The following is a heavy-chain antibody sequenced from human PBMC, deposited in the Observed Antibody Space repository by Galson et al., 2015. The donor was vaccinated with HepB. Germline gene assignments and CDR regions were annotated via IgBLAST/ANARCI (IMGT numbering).Heavy chain of an antibody. J-gene: IGHJ5*02. Sequence: SLRLSCAASGFTFSSYAMSWVRQAPGKGLEWVSAISGSGGSTYYADSVKGRFTISRDNSKNTLYLQMNSLRAEDTAVYYCARANWNDESNWFDPWGQGTLVTVSS. CDR2: ISGSGGST. CDR3: ARANWNDESNWFDP. V-gene: IGHV3-23*01. CDR1: GFTFSSYA. D-gene: IGHD1-1*01.